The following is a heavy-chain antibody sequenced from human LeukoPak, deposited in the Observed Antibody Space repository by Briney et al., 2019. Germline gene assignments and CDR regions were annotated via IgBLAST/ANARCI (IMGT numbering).Heavy chain of an antibody. CDR2: ISGSGGST. CDR1: GFTFSSYA. Sequence: GGSLRLSCAASGFTFSSYAMSWVRQAPGKGLEWVSDISGSGGSTYYADSVKGRFTISRDNSKNTLYLQMNSLRTEDTAVYYCAKQAGTTSYYYYYMDVWGKGTTVTASS. D-gene: IGHD6-19*01. V-gene: IGHV3-23*01. J-gene: IGHJ6*03. CDR3: AKQAGTTSYYYYYMDV.